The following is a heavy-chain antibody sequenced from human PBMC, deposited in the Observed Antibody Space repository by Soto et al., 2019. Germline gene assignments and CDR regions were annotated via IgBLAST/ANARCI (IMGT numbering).Heavy chain of an antibody. D-gene: IGHD4-17*01. J-gene: IGHJ6*03. Sequence: SETLSLTCTVSGGSISSYYWSWIRQPPGKGLEWIGYIYYSGSTNYNPSLKSRVTISVDTSKNQFSLKLSSVTAADTAVYYCARVYGDPRYYYYYMDVWGKGTTVTVSS. V-gene: IGHV4-59*01. CDR1: GGSISSYY. CDR2: IYYSGST. CDR3: ARVYGDPRYYYYYMDV.